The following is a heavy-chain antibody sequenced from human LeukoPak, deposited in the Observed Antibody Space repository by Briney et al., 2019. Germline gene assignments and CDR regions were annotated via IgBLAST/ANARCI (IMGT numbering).Heavy chain of an antibody. J-gene: IGHJ6*02. CDR1: GFTSGHIFTDYW. D-gene: IGHD3-9*01. CDR2: INQDGSQT. CDR3: ARDLIPTNYDILTGYWGYYGMDV. V-gene: IGHV3-7*01. Sequence: QTGGSLRLSCVASGFTSGHIFTDYWMTWVRQVPGKGLEWVANINQDGSQTYYLDSVKARFTISRDNAKNSLYLQMNSLRAEDTAVYYCARDLIPTNYDILTGYWGYYGMDVWGQGTTVTVSS.